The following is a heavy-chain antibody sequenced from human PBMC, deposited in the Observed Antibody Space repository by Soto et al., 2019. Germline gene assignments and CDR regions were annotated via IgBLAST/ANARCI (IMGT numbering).Heavy chain of an antibody. CDR2: IYYSGST. Sequence: QVQLQESGPGLVKPSQTLSLTCTVSGGSISSGGYYWSWIRQHPGKGLEWIGYIYYSGSTYYNPSLKSRVXXSXDXXKNQFSLKLSSVTAADTAVYYCARAVGFGESPLDYWGQGTLVTVSS. J-gene: IGHJ4*02. CDR1: GGSISSGGYY. V-gene: IGHV4-31*03. CDR3: ARAVGFGESPLDY. D-gene: IGHD3-10*01.